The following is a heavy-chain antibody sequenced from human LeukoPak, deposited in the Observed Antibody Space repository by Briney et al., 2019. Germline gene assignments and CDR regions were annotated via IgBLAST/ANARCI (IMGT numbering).Heavy chain of an antibody. J-gene: IGHJ5*02. V-gene: IGHV3-30*02. CDR2: IENDGTKE. D-gene: IGHD3-16*01. Sequence: GGSLRLSCVTSGFSFRRYGLHWVRRAPGKGLEWVAFIENDGTKEYCDPVKGRFTISRDNSKNTVYLQMSSLRTEDTAVYYCATNWGGGCGSWGQGALVTVSA. CDR3: ATNWGGGCGS. CDR1: GFSFRRYG.